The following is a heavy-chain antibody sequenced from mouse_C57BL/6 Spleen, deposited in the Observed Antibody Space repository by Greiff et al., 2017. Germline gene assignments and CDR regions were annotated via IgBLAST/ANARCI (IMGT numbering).Heavy chain of an antibody. D-gene: IGHD2-4*01. J-gene: IGHJ3*01. Sequence: QVQLKESGAELVKPGASVKISCKASGYAFSSYWMNWVKQRPGKGLEWIGHIYPGDGDTNYNGKFKGKATLTADKSSSTAYMQLSSLTSEDSAVYFCAREYYDLFAYWGQGTLVTVSA. CDR3: AREYYDLFAY. CDR1: GYAFSSYW. V-gene: IGHV1-80*01. CDR2: IYPGDGDT.